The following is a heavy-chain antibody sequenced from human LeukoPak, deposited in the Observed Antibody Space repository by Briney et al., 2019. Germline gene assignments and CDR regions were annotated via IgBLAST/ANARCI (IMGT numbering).Heavy chain of an antibody. CDR1: GFTFSNAW. CDR2: IWYDGSNK. Sequence: GGSLRLSCAASGFTFSNAWMSWVRQAPGKGLEWVAVIWYDGSNKYYADSVKGRFTISRDNSKNTLYLQMNSLRAEDTAVYYCARPNYYDSSGYLYYFDYWGQGTLVTVSS. J-gene: IGHJ4*02. CDR3: ARPNYYDSSGYLYYFDY. D-gene: IGHD3-22*01. V-gene: IGHV3-33*08.